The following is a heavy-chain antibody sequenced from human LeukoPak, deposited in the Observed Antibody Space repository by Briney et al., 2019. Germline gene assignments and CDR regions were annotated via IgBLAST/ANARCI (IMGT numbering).Heavy chain of an antibody. V-gene: IGHV3-30-3*01. CDR2: ISYDGTNK. J-gene: IGHJ3*02. CDR1: GFTFSNYA. Sequence: GGSLRLSCAASGFTFSNYAMHWVRQAPGKGLEWVAVISYDGTNKYYADSVKGRFTISRDNSKNTMYLQMNSLRAEDTAMYYCARAPMSYDSSGFGGAFDIWGQGTMVTVSS. CDR3: ARAPMSYDSSGFGGAFDI. D-gene: IGHD3-22*01.